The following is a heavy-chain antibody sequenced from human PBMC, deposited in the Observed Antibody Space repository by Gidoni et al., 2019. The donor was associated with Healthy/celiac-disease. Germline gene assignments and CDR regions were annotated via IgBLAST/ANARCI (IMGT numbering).Heavy chain of an antibody. D-gene: IGHD1-26*01. J-gene: IGHJ4*02. Sequence: QLQLQETGSGLVKPSQTLSLTCAVSGGSISSGGYSWSWIRQPPGKGLEWIGYIYHSGSTYYNPSLKSRVTISVDRSKNQFSLKLSSVTAADTAVYYCARDGGGSPSYYFDYWGQGTLVTVSS. CDR3: ARDGGGSPSYYFDY. V-gene: IGHV4-30-2*01. CDR1: GGSISSGGYS. CDR2: IYHSGST.